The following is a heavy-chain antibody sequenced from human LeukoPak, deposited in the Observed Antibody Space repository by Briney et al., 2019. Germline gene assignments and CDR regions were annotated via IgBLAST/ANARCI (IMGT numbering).Heavy chain of an antibody. Sequence: SETLSLTCTVSGDSISSSSYYWAWIRQPPGKGREWIGSIYYSGSTYYNPSLNSRVTISVDTSKNQFSLKLSSVTAADTAVYYCARLYSSSWQFDSWCQGTLVTVSS. D-gene: IGHD6-13*01. J-gene: IGHJ4*02. CDR2: IYYSGST. CDR1: GDSISSSSYY. V-gene: IGHV4-39*07. CDR3: ARLYSSSWQFDS.